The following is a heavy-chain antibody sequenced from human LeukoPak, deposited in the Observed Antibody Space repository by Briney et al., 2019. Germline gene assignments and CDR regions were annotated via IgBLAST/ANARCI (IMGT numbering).Heavy chain of an antibody. J-gene: IGHJ4*02. CDR3: ARSRLTSFDY. CDR1: GFTFSRYN. V-gene: IGHV3-48*01. Sequence: PGGSLRLSCAASGFTFSRYNMVWDRQAPGKGLEWISYISSTLYSTFYTDSVKGRFTISRDNAKNSLFLQMNGLRAEDTAVYYCARSRLTSFDYWGRGTLVAVSS. CDR2: ISSTLYST.